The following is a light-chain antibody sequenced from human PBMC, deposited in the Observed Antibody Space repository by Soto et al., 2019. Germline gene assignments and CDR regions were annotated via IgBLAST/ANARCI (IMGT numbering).Light chain of an antibody. J-gene: IGLJ1*01. CDR1: SSDVGGYNY. CDR3: SSYGGYNNVV. CDR2: EVN. V-gene: IGLV2-8*01. Sequence: QSVLTQPPSASGSPGQSVTSSCTGTSSDVGGYNYVSWFQQHPGKAPKLIIHEVNQRPSGVPDRFSGSKSGNTASLTVSGLQAEDEGTYYCSSYGGYNNVVFGTETKLTVL.